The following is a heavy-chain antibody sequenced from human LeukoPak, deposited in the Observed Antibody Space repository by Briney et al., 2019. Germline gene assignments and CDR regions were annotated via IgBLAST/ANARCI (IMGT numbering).Heavy chain of an antibody. CDR2: INHSGST. D-gene: IGHD3-9*01. V-gene: IGHV4-34*01. CDR1: GGSFSGYY. Sequence: SETLSLTCAVYGGSFSGYYWSWIRQPPGKGLEWIGEINHSGSTNYNPSLKSRVTISVDTSKSQFSLKLSSVTAADTAVYYCASRYYDILTGYYFADYWGQGTLVTVSS. CDR3: ASRYYDILTGYYFADY. J-gene: IGHJ4*02.